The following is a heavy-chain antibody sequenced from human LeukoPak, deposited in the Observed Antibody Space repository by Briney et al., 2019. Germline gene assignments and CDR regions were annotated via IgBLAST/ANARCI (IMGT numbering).Heavy chain of an antibody. D-gene: IGHD6-13*01. CDR1: GYTFTSYA. V-gene: IGHV1-3*01. Sequence: ASVKVSCKASGYTFTSYAMHWVRQAPGQRLEWMGWINAGNGNTKYSQKFQGRVTITRDTSASTAYMELSSLRSEDTAVYYCARDHSSSWPAFDIWGQGTMVTVSS. J-gene: IGHJ3*02. CDR2: INAGNGNT. CDR3: ARDHSSSWPAFDI.